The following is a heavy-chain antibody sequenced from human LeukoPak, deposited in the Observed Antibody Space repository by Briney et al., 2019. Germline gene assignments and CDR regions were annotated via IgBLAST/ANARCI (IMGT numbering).Heavy chain of an antibody. Sequence: SETLSLTCAVYGGSFSGYYWSWIRQPPGKGLEWIGEINHSGSTNYNPSLKSRVTISVDRSKNQFSLKLSSVTAADTAVYYCARGGNSEWYFDLWGRGTLVTVSS. CDR2: INHSGST. CDR3: ARGGNSEWYFDL. V-gene: IGHV4-34*01. J-gene: IGHJ2*01. D-gene: IGHD4-23*01. CDR1: GGSFSGYY.